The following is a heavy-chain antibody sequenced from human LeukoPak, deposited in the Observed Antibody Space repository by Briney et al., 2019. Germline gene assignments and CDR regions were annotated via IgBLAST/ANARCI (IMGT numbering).Heavy chain of an antibody. D-gene: IGHD3-3*01. V-gene: IGHV3-23*01. Sequence: GGCLRLSCAASGFTFSSYAISWVRQAPGKGLEWVSAISGSGGSTYFADSVKGRFTIPRDNSKNTLYLQMNSLRAEDTAVYYCAGRRSWHDFPVALWGQGTLVTVSS. CDR2: ISGSGGST. CDR3: AGRRSWHDFPVAL. CDR1: GFTFSSYA. J-gene: IGHJ4*02.